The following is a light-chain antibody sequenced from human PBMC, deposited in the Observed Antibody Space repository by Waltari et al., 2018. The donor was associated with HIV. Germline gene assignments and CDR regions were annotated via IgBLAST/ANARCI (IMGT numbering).Light chain of an antibody. J-gene: IGLJ2*01. CDR2: GKN. V-gene: IGLV3-19*01. CDR1: SLSTYY. CDR3: NSRDSPYVV. Sequence: SSELTQDPAVSLALGQTVRIPCPGASLSTYYTSRYQKKPGQAPVLVIYGKNSRPSGIPDRFSGSSSGNTASLTITVAQAEDEADYYCNSRDSPYVVFGGGTKLTVL.